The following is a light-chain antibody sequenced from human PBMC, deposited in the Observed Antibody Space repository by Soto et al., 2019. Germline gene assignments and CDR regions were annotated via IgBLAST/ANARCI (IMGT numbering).Light chain of an antibody. CDR2: LDRSGSY. Sequence: QSVLTQSSSASASLGSSVKLTCILSSGHSTYIIAWHQQQPGKAPRFLMTLDRSGSYNRGSGVPDRFSGYSSGAERYLTISNLQFEDEGDYYCETWYSNTHKVFGGGTKLTVL. V-gene: IGLV4-60*02. J-gene: IGLJ3*02. CDR1: SGHSTYI. CDR3: ETWYSNTHKV.